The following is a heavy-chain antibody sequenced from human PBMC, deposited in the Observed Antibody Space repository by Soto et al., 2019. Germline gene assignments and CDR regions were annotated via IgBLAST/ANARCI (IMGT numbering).Heavy chain of an antibody. CDR3: ATVWGSYRTFDY. CDR1: VGTFSSYA. D-gene: IGHD3-16*02. V-gene: IGHV1-69*01. CDR2: IIPIFGTA. Sequence: QVQLVHSGAEVKKPGSSVKVSCKAAVGTFSSYAISWVRQAPGQGLEWMGGIIPIFGTANYAQKFQGRVTITADESTSTAYMELSSLRSEDTAVYYCATVWGSYRTFDYWGQGSLVTVSS. J-gene: IGHJ4*02.